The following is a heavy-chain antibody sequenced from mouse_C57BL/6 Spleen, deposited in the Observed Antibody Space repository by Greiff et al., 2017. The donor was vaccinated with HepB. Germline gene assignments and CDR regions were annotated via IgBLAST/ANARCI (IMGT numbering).Heavy chain of an antibody. J-gene: IGHJ4*01. V-gene: IGHV5-17*01. CDR3: ASGVSYAMDY. CDR1: GFTFSDYG. Sequence: EVQRVESGGGLVKPGGSLKLSCAASGFTFSDYGMHWVRQAPEKGLEWVAYISSGSSTIYYADTVKGRFTISRDNAKNTLFLQRTSLRSEDTAMYYCASGVSYAMDYWGQGTSVTVSS. CDR2: ISSGSSTI.